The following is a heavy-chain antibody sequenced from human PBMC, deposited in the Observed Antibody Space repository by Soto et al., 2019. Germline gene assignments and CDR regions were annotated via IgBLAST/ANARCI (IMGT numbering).Heavy chain of an antibody. D-gene: IGHD3-10*01. CDR2: ISDYNGNT. CDR3: AREGYYSGSGTYSPPRYYGMDV. CDR1: GYTFSNYG. J-gene: IGHJ6*02. V-gene: IGHV1-18*01. Sequence: QVQLVQSGAEVRKPGASVKVSCKASGYTFSNYGLSWVRQAPGQGLEWMGWISDYNGNTHYAQKFQGRLIMTSDTTTRTVDVEVWRLASDDTAVYFCAREGYYSGSGTYSPPRYYGMDVWGQGTTVTVSS.